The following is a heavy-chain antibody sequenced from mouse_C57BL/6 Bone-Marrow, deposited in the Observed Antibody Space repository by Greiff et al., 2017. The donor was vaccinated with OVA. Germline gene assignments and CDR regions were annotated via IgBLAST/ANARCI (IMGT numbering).Heavy chain of an antibody. Sequence: EVQLQQSGAELVRPGASVKLSCTASGFNIKDDYMHWVKQRPEQGLEWIGWIDPESGDTEYASKFQGKATIPADTSSNTAYLQLSSLTSEDTAVYYCTSLLLFAYGGQGTLVTVSA. CDR3: TSLLLFAY. D-gene: IGHD2-10*01. CDR1: GFNIKDDY. CDR2: IDPESGDT. V-gene: IGHV14-4*01. J-gene: IGHJ3*01.